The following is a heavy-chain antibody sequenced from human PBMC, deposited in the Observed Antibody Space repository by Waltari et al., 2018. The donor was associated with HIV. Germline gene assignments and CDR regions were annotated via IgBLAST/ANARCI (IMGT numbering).Heavy chain of an antibody. CDR2: IYWNDDK. D-gene: IGHD3-10*01. Sequence: QITLKESGPTLVKPTQTLTLPCTFSGFSLSTSGVGVGWIRQPPGKALEWLTLIYWNDDKRYSTSLKSRLTIHKDTSKNQVVLTVTNIDPVDTATYYCAHNRPSYHGTGSSFDYWGQGTLVTVSS. V-gene: IGHV2-5*01. J-gene: IGHJ4*02. CDR3: AHNRPSYHGTGSSFDY. CDR1: GFSLSTSGVG.